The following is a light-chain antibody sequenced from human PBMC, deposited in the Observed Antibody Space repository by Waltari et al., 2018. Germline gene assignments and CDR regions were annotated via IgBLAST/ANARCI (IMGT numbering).Light chain of an antibody. J-gene: IGKJ1*01. CDR2: GAS. V-gene: IGKV3-15*01. CDR1: QNITAR. Sequence: EIVMTQSPATLSMSPGKRATLPCRANQNITARLAWYQQKPGQAPRLLMFGASTSASGVPGRFSGSGSGTEFILTISSLQSEDSAIYYCQQYKNWRTFGQGTKVEIK. CDR3: QQYKNWRT.